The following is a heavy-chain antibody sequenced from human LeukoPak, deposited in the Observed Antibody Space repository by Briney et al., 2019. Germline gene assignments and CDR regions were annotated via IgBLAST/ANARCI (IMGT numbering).Heavy chain of an antibody. V-gene: IGHV3-30*03. J-gene: IGHJ4*02. CDR2: ISYDGSNK. CDR3: AREGSGTYYFDY. CDR1: GFTFSSNG. Sequence: PGGSLRLSCAASGFTFSSNGMHWVRQAPGKGLEWVAVISYDGSNKYYADSVKGRFTISRDNSKNTLYLQMNSLRAEDTAVYYCAREGSGTYYFDYWGQGTLVTVSS. D-gene: IGHD1-26*01.